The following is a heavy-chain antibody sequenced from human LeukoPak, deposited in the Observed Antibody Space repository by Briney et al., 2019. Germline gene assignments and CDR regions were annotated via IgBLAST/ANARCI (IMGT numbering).Heavy chain of an antibody. CDR1: GGSIGSYY. CDR2: IYYSGST. V-gene: IGHV4-59*01. J-gene: IGHJ3*02. CDR3: ARLELFAFDI. Sequence: SETLSLTCTVSGGSIGSYYWSWIRQPPGKGLEWIGYIYYSGSTNYNPSLKSRVTISVDTSKNQFSLKLSSVTAADTAVYYCARLELFAFDIWGQGTMVTVSS. D-gene: IGHD1-7*01.